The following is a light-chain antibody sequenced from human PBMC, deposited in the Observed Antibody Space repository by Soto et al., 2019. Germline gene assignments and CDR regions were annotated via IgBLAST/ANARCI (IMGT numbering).Light chain of an antibody. CDR2: DAS. Sequence: KGITPSPYTLSVSPGESVTLSCRASEGVGSSLAWYQQKPGQAPRLLIYDASNRATGIPARFSGSGSGTEFTLTISSLQSEDSAFYYCQQYNKWPITFGQGTRLEIK. J-gene: IGKJ5*01. V-gene: IGKV3D-15*01. CDR1: EGVGSS. CDR3: QQYNKWPIT.